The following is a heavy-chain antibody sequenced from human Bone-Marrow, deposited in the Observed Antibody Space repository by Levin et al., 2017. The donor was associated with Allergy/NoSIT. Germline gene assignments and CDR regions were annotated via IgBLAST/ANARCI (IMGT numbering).Heavy chain of an antibody. CDR2: VYYSGVT. D-gene: IGHD1-14*01. V-gene: IGHV4-31*03. Sequence: SETLSLTCTVSGGSISNGGYYWSWIRQHPERGLEWIGYVYYSGVTYYNPSLKSRVSISVDTSENQFSLSLNSVTAADTAVYFCAKTVNTLFRAIDCWGQGTLVTVSS. CDR1: GGSISNGGYY. CDR3: AKTVNTLFRAIDC. J-gene: IGHJ4*02.